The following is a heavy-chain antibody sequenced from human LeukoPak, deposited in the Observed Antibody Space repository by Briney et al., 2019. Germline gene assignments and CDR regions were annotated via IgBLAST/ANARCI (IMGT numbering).Heavy chain of an antibody. CDR1: GFTFSTHE. Sequence: GGSLRLSCAASGFTFSTHEMNWVRQAPGKGLEWVSYISSSGITMYYADSVKGRFTISRDNAKKSLYLQMNSLRAEDTAAYYCARGSSGDAFDIWGQGPMVTVSS. D-gene: IGHD3-10*01. CDR3: ARGSSGDAFDI. CDR2: ISSSGITM. J-gene: IGHJ3*02. V-gene: IGHV3-48*03.